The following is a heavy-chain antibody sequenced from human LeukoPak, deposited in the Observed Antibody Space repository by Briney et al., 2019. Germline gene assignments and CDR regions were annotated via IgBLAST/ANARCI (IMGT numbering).Heavy chain of an antibody. D-gene: IGHD2-21*01. J-gene: IGHJ4*02. CDR3: ARVLRHCGGDCYDY. CDR1: GYTFTGYY. V-gene: IGHV1-2*06. Sequence: ASVKVSCKASGYTFTGYYMHWVRQAPGQGLEWMGRINPNSGGTNYAQKFQGRVTMTRDTSISTAYMELSRLRSDDTAVYYCARVLRHCGGDCYDYWGQGTLVTVSS. CDR2: INPNSGGT.